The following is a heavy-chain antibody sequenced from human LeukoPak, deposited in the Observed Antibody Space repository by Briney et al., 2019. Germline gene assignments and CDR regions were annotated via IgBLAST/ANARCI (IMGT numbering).Heavy chain of an antibody. D-gene: IGHD3-22*01. CDR3: ARENPSGYYNRPIDY. CDR2: IYYSGSI. J-gene: IGHJ4*02. Sequence: GSLRLSCAASGFTFSSYAVHWIRQPPGKGLEWIGDIYYSGSIKYNPSLKSRVTMSVDTSKNQFSLKLSSVTAADTAIYYCARENPSGYYNRPIDYWGQGTLVTVSS. V-gene: IGHV4-59*01. CDR1: GFTFSSYA.